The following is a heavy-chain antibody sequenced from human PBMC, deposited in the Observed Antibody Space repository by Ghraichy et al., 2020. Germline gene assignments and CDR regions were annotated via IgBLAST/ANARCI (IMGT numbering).Heavy chain of an antibody. D-gene: IGHD1-26*01. Sequence: GSLRLSCNVSGGSMTRNNYYWGWVRQTPGKELGWIASIHSGGSTFYSPSLKSRLTMSLDTSKNQFSLTLTSVTAADTARYFCVRHRGVLGSSRHFYYGMDVWGPGSTVTVSS. J-gene: IGHJ6*02. CDR2: IHSGGST. CDR3: VRHRGVLGSSRHFYYGMDV. V-gene: IGHV4-39*01. CDR1: GGSMTRNNYY.